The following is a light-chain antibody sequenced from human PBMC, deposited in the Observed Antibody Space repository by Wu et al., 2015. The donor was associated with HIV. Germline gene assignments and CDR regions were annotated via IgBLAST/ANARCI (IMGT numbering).Light chain of an antibody. V-gene: IGKV3-20*01. Sequence: EIALTQSPGTLSLSPGERATLSCRASQSVSSNDLAWYQQKPGQAPRLLIYGASSRATGIPDRFSGTGSGTDFTLTISRLEPEDFAVYYCQQCDTSLAWTFGQGTKVEIK. J-gene: IGKJ1*01. CDR1: QSVSSND. CDR3: QQCDTSLAWT. CDR2: GAS.